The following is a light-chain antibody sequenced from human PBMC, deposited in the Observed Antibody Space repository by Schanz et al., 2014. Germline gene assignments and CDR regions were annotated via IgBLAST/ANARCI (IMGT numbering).Light chain of an antibody. CDR1: SSDVGGYNY. J-gene: IGLJ2*01. Sequence: QSALTQPASVSGSPGQSITLSCTGTSSDVGGYNYVSWYQQHPGKAPKLMIYDVTKRPSGVPDRFSGSKSGNTASLTVSGLQAEDEADYYCSSYTRGTTLVVFGGGTK. V-gene: IGLV2-14*01. CDR3: SSYTRGTTLVV. CDR2: DVT.